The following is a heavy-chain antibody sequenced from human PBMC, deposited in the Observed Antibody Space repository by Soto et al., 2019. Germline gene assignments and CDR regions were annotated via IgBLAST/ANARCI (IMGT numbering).Heavy chain of an antibody. CDR1: GFTFSSYA. V-gene: IGHV3-23*01. Sequence: GGSLRLSCAASGFTFSSYAMSWVRQAPGKGLEWVSAISGSGGSTYYADSVKGRFTISRDNSKNTLYLQMNSLRAEDTAVYYCAKDRSYCGGDCSDYYFDYWGQGTLVTVSS. J-gene: IGHJ4*02. CDR3: AKDRSYCGGDCSDYYFDY. D-gene: IGHD2-21*02. CDR2: ISGSGGST.